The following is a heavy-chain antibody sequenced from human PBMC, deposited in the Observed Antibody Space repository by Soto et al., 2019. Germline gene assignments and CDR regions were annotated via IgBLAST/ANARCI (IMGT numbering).Heavy chain of an antibody. CDR1: GGTFSSYA. CDR2: IIPIFGTA. D-gene: IGHD3-22*01. CDR3: ARADSRMKGDYYDSTGYGY. Sequence: GASVKVSCKASGGTFSSYAIIWVRQAPGQGLEWMGGIIPIFGTANYAQKFQGRVTITADESTSTAYMELSSLRSEDTAVYYCARADSRMKGDYYDSTGYGYWGQGTLVTVSS. J-gene: IGHJ4*02. V-gene: IGHV1-69*13.